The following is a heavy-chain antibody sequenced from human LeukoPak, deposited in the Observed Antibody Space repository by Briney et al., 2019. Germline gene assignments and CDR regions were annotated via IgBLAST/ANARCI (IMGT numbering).Heavy chain of an antibody. Sequence: GGSLRLSCAASGFTFSSYAMSWVRQAPGKGLEWVAYIQYDGSNEQYADSVKGRFSISRDSSKNILYLQMNSLRAEDTAVYYCARDLGQYYDTSDNWFDPWGQGTLVTVSS. D-gene: IGHD3-22*01. CDR3: ARDLGQYYDTSDNWFDP. CDR2: IQYDGSNE. V-gene: IGHV3-30*04. J-gene: IGHJ5*02. CDR1: GFTFSSYA.